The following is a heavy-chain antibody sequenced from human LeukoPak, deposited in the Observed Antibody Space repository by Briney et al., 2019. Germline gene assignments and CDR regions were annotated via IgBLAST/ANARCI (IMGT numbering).Heavy chain of an antibody. CDR3: ARDWQTRSGWSNY. CDR2: IKQDGSEK. D-gene: IGHD6-19*01. Sequence: PGGSLRLSCAASRFTFSSYSMNWVRQAPGKGLEWVANIKQDGSEKYYVDSVKGRFTVSRDNAKNSLYLQMNSLRAEDTAVYYCARDWQTRSGWSNYWGQGTLVTVSS. V-gene: IGHV3-7*03. J-gene: IGHJ4*02. CDR1: RFTFSSYS.